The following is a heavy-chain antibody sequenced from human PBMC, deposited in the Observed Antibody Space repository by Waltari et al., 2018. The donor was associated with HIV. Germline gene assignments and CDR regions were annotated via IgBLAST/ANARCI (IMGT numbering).Heavy chain of an antibody. Sequence: EVQLVETGGGLIQPGGSLRLSCAASGFTVSSNYMSWVRQAPGKGLEWVSVMYSGGSTYYADAVKGRFTIYRDNSKNTLYLQMNSLRAEDTAVYYCARNTYGSGSDLDYYGMDVWGQGTTVTVSS. J-gene: IGHJ6*02. CDR1: GFTVSSNY. V-gene: IGHV3-53*02. CDR2: MYSGGST. D-gene: IGHD3-10*01. CDR3: ARNTYGSGSDLDYYGMDV.